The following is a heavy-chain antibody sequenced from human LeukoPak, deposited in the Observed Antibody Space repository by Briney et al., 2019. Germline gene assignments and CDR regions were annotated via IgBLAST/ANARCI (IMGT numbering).Heavy chain of an antibody. CDR1: GGSISSYS. J-gene: IGHJ3*02. V-gene: IGHV4-59*13. Sequence: KPAETLSLTCSVSGGSISSYSWTWIRQPPGKGLEWIGFIDHSGSSNYNPSLKSRVTISADPSTNHFSLNLTSLTAADPAVYFCARDHPVADWAPDIWGRGTMVTVST. CDR3: ARDHPVADWAPDI. CDR2: IDHSGSS. D-gene: IGHD3-9*01.